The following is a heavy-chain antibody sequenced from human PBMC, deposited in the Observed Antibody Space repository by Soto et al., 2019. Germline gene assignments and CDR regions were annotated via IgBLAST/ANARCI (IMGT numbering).Heavy chain of an antibody. CDR3: ARIKCSGGSCYGEFYFDS. CDR2: IYYSGST. Sequence: SETLSLPCTVSGGSLSSYCWSWIRQPPGKGLEWIGYIYYSGSTNYNPSLKSRVTISVDTSKNQFSLKLSSVTAADTAVYYCARIKCSGGSCYGEFYFDSWRQGLLVTVS. V-gene: IGHV4-59*01. CDR1: GGSLSSYC. J-gene: IGHJ4*02. D-gene: IGHD2-15*01.